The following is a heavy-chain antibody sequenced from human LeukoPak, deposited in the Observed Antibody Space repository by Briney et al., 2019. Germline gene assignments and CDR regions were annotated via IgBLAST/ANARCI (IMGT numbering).Heavy chain of an antibody. J-gene: IGHJ4*02. D-gene: IGHD3-3*01. CDR3: ARGSYDFWSGYYSDY. V-gene: IGHV3-33*01. Sequence: GGSLRLSCAASGFTFKNYGMHWVRQAPGKGLEWVAVIWYDGSNKNYADSVKGRFTISRDNSKNTLYLQMNSLRAEDTAVYYCARGSYDFWSGYYSDYWGQGTLVTVSS. CDR2: IWYDGSNK. CDR1: GFTFKNYG.